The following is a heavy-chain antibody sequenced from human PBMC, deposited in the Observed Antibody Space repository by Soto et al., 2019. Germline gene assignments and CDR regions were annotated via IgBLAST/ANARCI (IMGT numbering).Heavy chain of an antibody. CDR2: IYYSGST. Sequence: QVQLQESGPGLVKPSQTLSLTCTVSDGSISSGGYYWSWIRQHPGKGLEWIGYIYYSGSTYYNPSLKSRVTISVDTSKNQFSLKLSSVTAADTAVYYCARVIVLVPAAPGYNWFDPWGQGTLVTVSS. D-gene: IGHD2-2*01. CDR3: ARVIVLVPAAPGYNWFDP. J-gene: IGHJ5*02. CDR1: DGSISSGGYY. V-gene: IGHV4-31*03.